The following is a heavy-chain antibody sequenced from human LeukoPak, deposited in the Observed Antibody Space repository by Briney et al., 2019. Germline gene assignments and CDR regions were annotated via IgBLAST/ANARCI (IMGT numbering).Heavy chain of an antibody. J-gene: IGHJ4*02. CDR2: IFFSGSS. CDR1: GDSIVSNYYY. V-gene: IGHV4-39*01. Sequence: SETLSLTCNVSGDSIVSNYYYWAWFRQPPRSGLEWLGNIFFSGSSYYNPSLGSRVAMSVDTSKNQFSLKLNSVTAADTSVYFCARRNLLLGGSLDSWGQGSLVIVSS. D-gene: IGHD2-15*01. CDR3: ARRNLLLGGSLDS.